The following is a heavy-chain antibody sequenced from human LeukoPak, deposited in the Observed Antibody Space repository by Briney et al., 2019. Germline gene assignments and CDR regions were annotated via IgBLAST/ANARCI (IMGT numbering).Heavy chain of an antibody. CDR1: GGSISSSGYS. V-gene: IGHV4-30-2*01. J-gene: IGHJ6*04. CDR3: ARGEYCSSTSCYPYYYYGMDV. CDR2: IYHSGST. Sequence: SETLSLTCAVSGGSISSSGYSWSWIRQPPGKGLEWIGYIYHSGSTYYNPSLTSRVTISVDRSKNQFSLKLSSVNAADTAVYYCARGEYCSSTSCYPYYYYGMDVWGKGTTVTVSS. D-gene: IGHD2-2*01.